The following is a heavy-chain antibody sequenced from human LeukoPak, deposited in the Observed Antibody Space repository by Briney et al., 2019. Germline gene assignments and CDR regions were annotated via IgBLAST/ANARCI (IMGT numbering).Heavy chain of an antibody. J-gene: IGHJ4*02. CDR1: GFTFDDYA. CDR3: AKARYYYDSSGHYRSYYFDY. Sequence: GRSLRLSCAASGFTFDDYAMHWVRQAPGKGLEWVSGISWNSGSIGYADSVKGRFTISRDNAKNSLYLQMNSLRAEDTALYYCAKARYYYDSSGHYRSYYFDYWGQGTLVTVSS. D-gene: IGHD3-22*01. CDR2: ISWNSGSI. V-gene: IGHV3-9*01.